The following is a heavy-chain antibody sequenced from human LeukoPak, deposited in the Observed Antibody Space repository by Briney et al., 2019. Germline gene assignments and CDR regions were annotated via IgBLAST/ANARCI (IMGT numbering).Heavy chain of an antibody. J-gene: IGHJ4*02. D-gene: IGHD2-2*01. V-gene: IGHV3-13*04. Sequence: GESLRLSCAASGFTSSAYDMHWVRQITGGGLEWVSTSGTVGDTFYSDSVKGRFTISRENAKNSVHLQMNSLRVEGSAIYFCVRAAMPYIINGRRFDYWGQGTLVTVSS. CDR3: VRAAMPYIINGRRFDY. CDR1: GFTSSAYD. CDR2: SGTVGDT.